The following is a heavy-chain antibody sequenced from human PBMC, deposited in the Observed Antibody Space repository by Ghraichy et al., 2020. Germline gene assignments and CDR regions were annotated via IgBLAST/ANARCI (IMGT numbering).Heavy chain of an antibody. J-gene: IGHJ4*02. CDR2: IYYSGST. CDR1: GGSISSSSYY. D-gene: IGHD6-13*01. Sequence: SETLSLTSTVSGGSISSSSYYWGWIRQPPGKGLEWIGSIYYSGSTYYNPSLKSRVTISVDTSKNQFSLKLSSVTAADTAVYYCARQPLHRQQLTFDYWGQGTPVTVSS. V-gene: IGHV4-39*01. CDR3: ARQPLHRQQLTFDY.